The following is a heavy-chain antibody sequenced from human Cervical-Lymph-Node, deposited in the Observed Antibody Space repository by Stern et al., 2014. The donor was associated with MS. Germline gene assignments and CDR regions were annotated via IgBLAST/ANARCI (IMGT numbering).Heavy chain of an antibody. CDR3: AKESGYQLLLRFAY. D-gene: IGHD2-2*01. Sequence: VQLVESGGGVVQPGRSLRLSCAASGFTFSSYGMHWVRQAPGKGLEWVAVISYDGSNKYYADSGKGRFTISRDNSKNTLYLQMNSLRAEDTAVYYCAKESGYQLLLRFAYWGQGTLVTVSS. CDR2: ISYDGSNK. CDR1: GFTFSSYG. V-gene: IGHV3-30*18. J-gene: IGHJ4*02.